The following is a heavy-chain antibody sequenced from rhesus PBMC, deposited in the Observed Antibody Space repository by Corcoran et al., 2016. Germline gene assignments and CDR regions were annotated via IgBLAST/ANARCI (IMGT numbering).Heavy chain of an antibody. CDR1: RPSLTRNS. Sequence: QVQLQESGPGLVKPSETLPLPCAVSRPSLTRNSWSWIRQAPGKGLEWIGRIYGSGGSTDYNPSLKSRVTISIDTSKDQFSLKLSSVTAADTAVYYCARDQGSYGVNFDYWGQGVLVTVSS. V-gene: IGHV4S2*01. CDR2: IYGSGGST. J-gene: IGHJ4*01. CDR3: ARDQGSYGVNFDY. D-gene: IGHD5-36*01.